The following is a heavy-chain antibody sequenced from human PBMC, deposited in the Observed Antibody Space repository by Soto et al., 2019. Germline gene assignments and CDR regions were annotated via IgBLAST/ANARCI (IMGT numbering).Heavy chain of an antibody. D-gene: IGHD2-8*01. J-gene: IGHJ6*02. CDR1: GYSFTDYH. CDR2: INPKSGGT. Sequence: ASVKVSCKASGYSFTDYHIHWVRQAPGQGLEWLGRINPKSGGTSTAQRLQGWVTMTTDTSISTASMELTRLTSDDTAIYYCARGDSTDCSNGVCSFFYNHDMDVWGQGTTVTVSS. CDR3: ARGDSTDCSNGVCSFFYNHDMDV. V-gene: IGHV1-2*04.